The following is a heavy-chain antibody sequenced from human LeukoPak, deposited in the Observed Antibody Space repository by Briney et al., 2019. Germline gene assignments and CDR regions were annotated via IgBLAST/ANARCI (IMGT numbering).Heavy chain of an antibody. J-gene: IGHJ4*02. D-gene: IGHD3-10*01. Sequence: SETLSLTCTVSGGSISSYYASWIRQPPGEGLEWSGYIYYRGCTNYNPSLKSRVTISVETSKNQFSLKLSSVAAAGTAVYYLARGARLLWFGEFSYYFDYWGQGPLVTVSS. CDR2: IYYRGCT. V-gene: IGHV4-59*01. CDR3: ARGARLLWFGEFSYYFDY. CDR1: GGSISSYY.